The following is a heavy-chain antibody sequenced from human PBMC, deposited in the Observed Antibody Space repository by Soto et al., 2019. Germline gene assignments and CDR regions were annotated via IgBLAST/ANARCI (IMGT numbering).Heavy chain of an antibody. V-gene: IGHV3-23*01. J-gene: IGHJ4*02. CDR2: LTPRGFNT. Sequence: EVQLLESGGDLVQPGGSLRLSCAASGFTFSDRAMTWVRQAPGKGLEWVSALTPRGFNTYYTDSVRGRFTISRDHSRNTLYLEMKSLRAGDTAPYYCAVSNYHGSGSPYDYWGQGTLVDVSS. D-gene: IGHD3-10*01. CDR1: GFTFSDRA. CDR3: AVSNYHGSGSPYDY.